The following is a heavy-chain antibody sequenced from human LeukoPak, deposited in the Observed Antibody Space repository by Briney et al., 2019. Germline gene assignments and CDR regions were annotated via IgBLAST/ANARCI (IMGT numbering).Heavy chain of an antibody. J-gene: IGHJ4*02. V-gene: IGHV5-51*01. CDR3: ARRGEQLVLGIDY. D-gene: IGHD6-6*01. Sequence: GXXLKISCKGSGYSFTSYWIGWVRQVPGKGLEWMGIIYPGDSDTRYSPSFQGQVTISADKSISTAYLQWSSLKASDTAMYYCARRGEQLVLGIDYWGQGTLVTVSS. CDR2: IYPGDSDT. CDR1: GYSFTSYW.